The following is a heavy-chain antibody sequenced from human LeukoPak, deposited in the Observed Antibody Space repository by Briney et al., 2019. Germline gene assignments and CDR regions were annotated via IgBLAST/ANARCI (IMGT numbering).Heavy chain of an antibody. CDR3: ARDHLYCSGGSCYSLAASDI. CDR2: IRYDGSNK. J-gene: IGHJ3*02. D-gene: IGHD2-15*01. CDR1: GFIFNSYG. Sequence: PGGSLRLSCAASGFIFNSYGMHWVRQAPGKGLEWVAFIRYDGSNKYYADSVKGRFTISRDNSKNTLYLQMNSLRAEDTAVYYCARDHLYCSGGSCYSLAASDIWGQGTMVTVSS. V-gene: IGHV3-30*02.